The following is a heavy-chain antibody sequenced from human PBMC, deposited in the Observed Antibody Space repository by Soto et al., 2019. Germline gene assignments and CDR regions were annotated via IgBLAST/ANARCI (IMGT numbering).Heavy chain of an antibody. CDR1: GFTFSSYW. J-gene: IGHJ4*02. Sequence: EVRLVESGGGLVQPGGSLRLSCAASGFTFSSYWMHWVRQAPGKGLVWVSRINTDGSSTTYADSVKGRFSISRDNAKNTLNLQMNSLRAEDTGVYYCARSPSGEFDSWGQGTLVTVSS. V-gene: IGHV3-74*01. CDR3: ARSPSGEFDS. CDR2: INTDGSST. D-gene: IGHD3-3*01.